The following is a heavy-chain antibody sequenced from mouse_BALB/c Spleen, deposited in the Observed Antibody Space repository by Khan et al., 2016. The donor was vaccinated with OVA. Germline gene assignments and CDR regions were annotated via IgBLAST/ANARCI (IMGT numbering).Heavy chain of an antibody. CDR3: ARILGIYAMDY. D-gene: IGHD1-1*02. Sequence: EVELVESGGGLVQPGGSRKLSCAASGFTFSSFGMFWIRQAPEKGLEWVAYISSGSSTFYYADTVKGRFTISSENPKNTLFLQMLSLRSEDTAMYYCARILGIYAMDYWGQGTSVTVSS. J-gene: IGHJ4*01. V-gene: IGHV5-17*02. CDR1: GFTFSSFG. CDR2: ISSGSSTF.